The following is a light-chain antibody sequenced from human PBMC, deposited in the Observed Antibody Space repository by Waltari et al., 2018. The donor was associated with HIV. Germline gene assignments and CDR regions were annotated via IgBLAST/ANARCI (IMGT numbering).Light chain of an antibody. J-gene: IGKJ1*01. V-gene: IGKV3-20*01. CDR3: HVYGGSPRWT. CDR2: ASS. Sequence: VLTHSPGTLSVSPGGNATLSCRASQTIDQKSMSWYQQRPGQAPRLILFASSTRATDIPDRFRGSESGTEFTLTIRRLEPEDFAVYYCHVYGGSPRWTFGPGTRLE. CDR1: QTIDQKS.